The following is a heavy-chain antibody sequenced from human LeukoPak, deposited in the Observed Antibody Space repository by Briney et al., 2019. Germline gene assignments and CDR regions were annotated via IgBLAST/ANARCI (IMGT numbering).Heavy chain of an antibody. D-gene: IGHD3-9*01. V-gene: IGHV3-30*03. J-gene: IGHJ4*02. CDR3: AREGHDILTGYYNPNPFGY. Sequence: GGSLRLSCAASGFTFSSYGMHWVRQAPGKWLEWVAVISYDGSNKYYADSVKGRFTISRDNSKNTLYLQMNSLRAEDTAVYYCAREGHDILTGYYNPNPFGYWGQGTLVTVSS. CDR1: GFTFSSYG. CDR2: ISYDGSNK.